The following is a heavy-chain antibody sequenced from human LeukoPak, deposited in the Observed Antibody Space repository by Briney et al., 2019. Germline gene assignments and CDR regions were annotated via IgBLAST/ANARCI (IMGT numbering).Heavy chain of an antibody. CDR3: ARGVVFRRENYYYYYYMDV. D-gene: IGHD3-22*01. V-gene: IGHV4-4*07. CDR2: IYTSGSA. CDR1: GGSISSYY. Sequence: SETLSLTCTVSGGSISSYYWSWVRQPAGKGLEWIGRIYTSGSANYNPSLKSRVTMSVDTSKNQFSLKLSSVTAADTAVYYCARGVVFRRENYYYYYYMDVWGKGTTVTVS. J-gene: IGHJ6*03.